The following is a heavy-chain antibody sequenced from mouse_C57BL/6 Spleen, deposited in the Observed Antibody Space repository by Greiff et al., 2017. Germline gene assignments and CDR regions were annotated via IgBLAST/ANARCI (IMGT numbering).Heavy chain of an antibody. CDR3: ARGSTVVATNY. D-gene: IGHD1-1*01. J-gene: IGHJ2*01. V-gene: IGHV1-76*01. Sequence: QVQLQQSGAELVRPGASVKLSCKASGYTFTDYYINWVKQRPGQGLEWIARIYPGSGNTYYNEKFKGKATLTAEKSSSTAYMQLSSLTSEDSAVYFGARGSTVVATNYWGQGTTLTVSS. CDR2: IYPGSGNT. CDR1: GYTFTDYY.